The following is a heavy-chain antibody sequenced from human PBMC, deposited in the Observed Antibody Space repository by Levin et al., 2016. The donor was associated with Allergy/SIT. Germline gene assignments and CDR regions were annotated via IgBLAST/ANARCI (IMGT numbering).Heavy chain of an antibody. Sequence: GGSLRLSCAASGFTFSSYAMSWVRQAPGKGLEWVSAISGSGGSTYYADSVKGRFTISRDNSKNTLYLQMNSLRAEDTAVYYCAKDQGSPLTYGDLSFDYWGQGTLVTVSS. D-gene: IGHD4-17*01. CDR2: ISGSGGST. J-gene: IGHJ4*02. V-gene: IGHV3-23*01. CDR3: AKDQGSPLTYGDLSFDY. CDR1: GFTFSSYA.